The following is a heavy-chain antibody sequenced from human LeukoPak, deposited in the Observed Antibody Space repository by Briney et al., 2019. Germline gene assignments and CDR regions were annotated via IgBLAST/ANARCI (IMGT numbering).Heavy chain of an antibody. J-gene: IGHJ4*02. D-gene: IGHD2-2*01. CDR2: IYRGGTT. CDR1: GFTFSDYY. Sequence: PGGSLRLSCAASGFTFSDYYMSWIRQAPGKGLEWVSVIYRGGTTHYAEYVKDRFTISRDNSKNTWYLQMNSLRVEDTAVYYCARASSDGIVPAATSFDCWGQGTLVTVSS. V-gene: IGHV3-66*01. CDR3: ARASSDGIVPAATSFDC.